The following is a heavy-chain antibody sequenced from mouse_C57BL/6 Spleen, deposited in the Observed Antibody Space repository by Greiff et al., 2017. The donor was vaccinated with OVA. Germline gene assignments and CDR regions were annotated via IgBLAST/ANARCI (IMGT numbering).Heavy chain of an antibody. CDR3: ASLSWDGFAY. V-gene: IGHV5-6*02. D-gene: IGHD4-1*01. J-gene: IGHJ3*01. Sequence: EVMLVESGGDLVKPGGSLKLSCAASGFTFSSYGMSWVRQTPDKRLEWVATISSGGSYTYYPDSVKGRFTISRDNAKNTLYLQMSSLKSEDTAMYCCASLSWDGFAYWGQGTLVTVSA. CDR2: ISSGGSYT. CDR1: GFTFSSYG.